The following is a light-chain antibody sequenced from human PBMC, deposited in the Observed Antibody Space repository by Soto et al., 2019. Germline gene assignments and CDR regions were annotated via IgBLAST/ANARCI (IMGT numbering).Light chain of an antibody. CDR3: MQALQTRLT. J-gene: IGKJ4*01. CDR2: LGS. CDR1: QSLLHSNGCNY. Sequence: DIVMTQSPLSLPVTPGEPASISCRSSQSLLHSNGCNYLDWYLQKPGQSPQLLIYLGSNRASGVPDRFSGSGSGTDVTLKISRVEAEDVGVYYCMQALQTRLTFGGGTKVEIK. V-gene: IGKV2-28*01.